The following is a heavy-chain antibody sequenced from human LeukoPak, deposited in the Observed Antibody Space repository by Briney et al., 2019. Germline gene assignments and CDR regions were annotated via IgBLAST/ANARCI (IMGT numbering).Heavy chain of an antibody. D-gene: IGHD1-7*01. Sequence: PGGSLRLSCAASGFTFSSYSMNWVRQAPGKGLEWVSAISGSGGSTYYADSVKGRFTISRDNSKNTLYLQMNSLRAEDTAVYYCAKGQLELRPFDYWGQGTLVTVSS. J-gene: IGHJ4*02. V-gene: IGHV3-23*01. CDR3: AKGQLELRPFDY. CDR1: GFTFSSYS. CDR2: ISGSGGST.